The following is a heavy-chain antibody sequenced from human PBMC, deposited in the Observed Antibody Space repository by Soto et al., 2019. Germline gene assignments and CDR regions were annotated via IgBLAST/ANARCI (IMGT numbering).Heavy chain of an antibody. Sequence: EVQLVESGGGLVQPGGSLRLSCAASGFTFSSYAMHWVRQAPGKGLEYVSAISSNGGSTYYANSVKGRFTISRDNSKNTLYLQMGSLRAEDMAVYYCARSEGIAADREYYYYYYGMDVWGQGTTVTVSS. CDR2: ISSNGGST. J-gene: IGHJ6*02. V-gene: IGHV3-64*01. CDR3: ARSEGIAADREYYYYYYGMDV. CDR1: GFTFSSYA. D-gene: IGHD6-13*01.